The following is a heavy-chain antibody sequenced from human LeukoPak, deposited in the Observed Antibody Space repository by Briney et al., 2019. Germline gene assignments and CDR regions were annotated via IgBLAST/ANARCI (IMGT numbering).Heavy chain of an antibody. Sequence: ASVKVSCKASGGTFSSYAISWVRQAPGQGLEWMGWISAYNGNTNYAQILPGRVTMTTDTSTSTAYMELRSLRSDDTAVYYCARDCGGDCSDAFDVWGQGTMVTVSS. CDR3: ARDCGGDCSDAFDV. CDR2: ISAYNGNT. J-gene: IGHJ3*01. D-gene: IGHD2-21*02. CDR1: GGTFSSYA. V-gene: IGHV1-18*01.